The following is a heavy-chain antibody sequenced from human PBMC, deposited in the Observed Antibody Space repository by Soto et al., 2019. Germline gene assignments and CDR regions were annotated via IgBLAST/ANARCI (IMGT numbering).Heavy chain of an antibody. Sequence: ASETLSLTCVVSSYSISSGFFWAWIRQPPGKGLEWVGSIYHTGDTHYNPSLRSQVSMSVDTSKNHFSLRLTYLTAADTAVYFCARDTNSLDLWGQGILVTVSS. CDR3: ARDTNSLDL. J-gene: IGHJ5*02. CDR2: IYHTGDT. D-gene: IGHD2-8*01. V-gene: IGHV4-38-2*02. CDR1: SYSISSGFF.